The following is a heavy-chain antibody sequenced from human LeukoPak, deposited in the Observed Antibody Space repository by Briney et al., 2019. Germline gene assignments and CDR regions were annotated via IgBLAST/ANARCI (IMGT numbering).Heavy chain of an antibody. D-gene: IGHD4-23*01. J-gene: IGHJ5*02. CDR2: INPSGGST. V-gene: IGHV1-46*01. CDR3: ARDGRRLDYGGKSGNWFDP. Sequence: ASVKVSCKASGYTFTDYYMHWVRQAPGQGLEWMGIINPSGGSTSYAQKFQGRVTMTRDMSTSTVYMELSSLRSEDTAVYYCARDGRRLDYGGKSGNWFDPWGQGTLVTVSS. CDR1: GYTFTDYY.